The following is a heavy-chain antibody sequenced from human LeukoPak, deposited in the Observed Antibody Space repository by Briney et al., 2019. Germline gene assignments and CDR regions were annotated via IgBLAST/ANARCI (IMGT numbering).Heavy chain of an antibody. D-gene: IGHD3-22*01. J-gene: IGHJ5*02. CDR2: IVVGSGNT. Sequence: GTSVKVSCKASGFTFTSSAVQWVRQARGQRLEWIGWIVVGSGNTNYAQKFQERVTITRDMSTSTAYMELSSLRSEDTAVYYCAAVASSGYYEVPWGQGTLVTVSS. V-gene: IGHV1-58*01. CDR1: GFTFTSSA. CDR3: AAVASSGYYEVP.